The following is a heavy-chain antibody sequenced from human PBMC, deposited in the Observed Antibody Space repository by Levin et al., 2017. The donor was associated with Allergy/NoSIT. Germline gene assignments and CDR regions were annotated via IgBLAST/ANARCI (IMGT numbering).Heavy chain of an antibody. CDR3: ARDPRRDDFWGTNNYGMDV. D-gene: IGHD3-3*01. J-gene: IGHJ6*02. V-gene: IGHV1-69*13. Sequence: SVKVSCKASGGTFSTYAISWVRQAPGQGLEWMGGIIPIFGTAIYAQNFQGRVTIKADESTNTAYMELNSLRSEDTAVYYCARDPRRDDFWGTNNYGMDVWGQGTTVTVSS. CDR2: IIPIFGTA. CDR1: GGTFSTYA.